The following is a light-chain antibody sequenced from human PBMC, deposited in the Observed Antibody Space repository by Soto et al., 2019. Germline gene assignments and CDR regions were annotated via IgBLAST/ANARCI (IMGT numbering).Light chain of an antibody. J-gene: IGKJ3*01. CDR3: HKYNSAPFT. Sequence: DIQMTQSPSSLSASVGDRVTITCRASQGISNYLAWYQQKPGKVPKLLIYAASTLQSGVPSRFSGSGSGTDFTLTISRLQPEDVATYYCHKYNSAPFTFGPGTKVDIK. CDR2: AAS. CDR1: QGISNY. V-gene: IGKV1-27*01.